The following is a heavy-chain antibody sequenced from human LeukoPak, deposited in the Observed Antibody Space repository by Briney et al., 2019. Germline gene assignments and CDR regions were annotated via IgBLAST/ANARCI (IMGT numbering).Heavy chain of an antibody. CDR3: ARAWGYNVENYYYMDV. D-gene: IGHD5-24*01. V-gene: IGHV3-23*01. Sequence: GGSLRLSCAASGFTFSSYEMNWVRQAPGKGLEWVSSISGSGGSTYNADSVKGRFTISRDNSKSTLYLQMNSLRAEDTAVYYCARAWGYNVENYYYMDVWGKGTTVTVSS. CDR2: ISGSGGST. CDR1: GFTFSSYE. J-gene: IGHJ6*03.